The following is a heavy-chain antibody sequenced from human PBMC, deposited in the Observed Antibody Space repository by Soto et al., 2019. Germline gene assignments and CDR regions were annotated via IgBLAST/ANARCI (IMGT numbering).Heavy chain of an antibody. CDR1: GYTFTSYG. V-gene: IGHV1-18*01. CDR3: ARDRLCGGDCYLAWFDP. D-gene: IGHD2-21*02. CDR2: ISAYNGNT. J-gene: IGHJ5*02. Sequence: ASVKVSCKASGYTFTSYGISWVRQAPGQGLEWMGWISAYNGNTNYAQKLQGRVTMTTDTSTGTAYMELRSLRSDDTAVYYCARDRLCGGDCYLAWFDPWGQGTLVTVSS.